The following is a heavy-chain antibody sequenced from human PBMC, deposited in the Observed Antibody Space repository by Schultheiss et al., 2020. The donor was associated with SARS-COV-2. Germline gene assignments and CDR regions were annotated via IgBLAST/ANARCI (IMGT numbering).Heavy chain of an antibody. CDR3: ARDVLATSYWYFDL. CDR2: IYGDGGT. Sequence: GESLKISCAASGFTFSSYAMSWVRQAPGKGLEWVSIIYGDGGTYYADSVKGRFTISRDTSKNTLYLQMNSLRAEDTAVYYCARDVLATSYWYFDLWGRGTLVTVSS. CDR1: GFTFSSYA. J-gene: IGHJ2*01. V-gene: IGHV3-23*03.